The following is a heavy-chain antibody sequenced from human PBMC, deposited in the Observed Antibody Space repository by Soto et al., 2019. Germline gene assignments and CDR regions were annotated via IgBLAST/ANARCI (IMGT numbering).Heavy chain of an antibody. CDR2: ISYDGSNK. CDR1: GFTFSSYG. D-gene: IGHD3-10*01. Sequence: QVQLVESGGGVVQPGRSLRLSCAASGFTFSSYGMHWVRQAPGKGLEWVAVISYDGSNKYYADSVKGRFTISRDNSKNTLYLQMNSLRAEDTAVYYCAKDRGSGSAYYYDGMDVWGQGTTVTVSS. J-gene: IGHJ6*02. CDR3: AKDRGSGSAYYYDGMDV. V-gene: IGHV3-30*18.